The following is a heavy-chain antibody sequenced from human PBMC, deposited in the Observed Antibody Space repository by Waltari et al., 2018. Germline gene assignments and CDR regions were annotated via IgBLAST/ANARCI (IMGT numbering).Heavy chain of an antibody. D-gene: IGHD2-21*02. V-gene: IGHV3-23*01. J-gene: IGHJ4*02. Sequence: EVQLLESGGGLVQPGGSLRLSCAASGFTFSSYAMSWVRQAPGEGRVWVSGISGSGGSTYYADSVKGRFTISRDNSKNTLYLQMNSLRAEDTAVYYCAKDPIVVVTAIFDYWGQGTLVTVSS. CDR1: GFTFSSYA. CDR3: AKDPIVVVTAIFDY. CDR2: ISGSGGST.